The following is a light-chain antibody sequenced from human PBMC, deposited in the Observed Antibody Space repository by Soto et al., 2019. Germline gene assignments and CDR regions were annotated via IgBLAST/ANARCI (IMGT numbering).Light chain of an antibody. CDR2: KVS. V-gene: IGKV2-24*01. Sequence: DIVMTQTPLSSPVTLGQPASISCRSSQSLVHSDGNTYLSWLQQRPGQPPRLLIDKVSNRLSGVPGRFSGSGAGADFTLKISSVEAEDGRVYYCMHASQPFTFGPGTRVDIK. CDR1: QSLVHSDGNTY. J-gene: IGKJ3*01. CDR3: MHASQPFT.